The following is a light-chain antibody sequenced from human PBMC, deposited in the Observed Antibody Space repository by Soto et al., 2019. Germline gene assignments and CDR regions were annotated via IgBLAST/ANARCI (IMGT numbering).Light chain of an antibody. V-gene: IGLV1-51*01. CDR1: NSNIGRNY. Sequence: QAVVTQPPSVSAAPGQKVTISCFGSNSNIGRNYVSWYQQLPGTAPKLLIYGNNNRHSGITDRISGSKSGTSATLGITGLQTGDEADYYCATWDNTLSVEVFGGGTKLTVL. CDR2: GNN. CDR3: ATWDNTLSVEV. J-gene: IGLJ3*02.